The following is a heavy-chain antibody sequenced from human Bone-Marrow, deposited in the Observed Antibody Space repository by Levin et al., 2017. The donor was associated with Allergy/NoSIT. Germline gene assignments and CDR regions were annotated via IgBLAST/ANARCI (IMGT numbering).Heavy chain of an antibody. J-gene: IGHJ4*02. CDR3: ARRITMVRGIITYYFDY. CDR1: CGSISSGDYY. V-gene: IGHV4-30-4*01. CDR2: IYYSGST. Sequence: SQTLSLTCTVSCGSISSGDYYWSWIRQPPGKGLEWIGYIYYSGSTYYNPSLKSLVTISVDTSKNQFSLKLSSVTAADTAVYYCARRITMVRGIITYYFDYWGQGTLVTVSS. D-gene: IGHD3-10*01.